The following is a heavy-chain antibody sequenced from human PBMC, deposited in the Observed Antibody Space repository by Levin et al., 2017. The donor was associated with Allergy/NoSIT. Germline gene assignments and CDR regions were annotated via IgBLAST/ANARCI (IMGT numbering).Heavy chain of an antibody. D-gene: IGHD3-3*01. CDR2: ISYDGSNK. Sequence: PGGSLRLSCAASGFTFSSYAMHWVRQAPGKGLEWVAVISYDGSNKYYADSVKGRFTISRDNSKNTLYLQMNSLRAEDTAVYYCAREDAGGYDFWSGYYGSWFDPWGQGTLVTVSS. CDR3: AREDAGGYDFWSGYYGSWFDP. CDR1: GFTFSSYA. V-gene: IGHV3-30-3*01. J-gene: IGHJ5*02.